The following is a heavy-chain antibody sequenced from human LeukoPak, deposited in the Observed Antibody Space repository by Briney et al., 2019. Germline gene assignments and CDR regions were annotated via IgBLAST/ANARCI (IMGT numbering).Heavy chain of an antibody. J-gene: IGHJ4*02. Sequence: PGGSLRLSCAASGFTFSSYWMHWVRQAPGKGLVWVSRINSDGSSTSYADSVKGRFTISRDNAKNTLYLQMNSLRAEDTAVYYCAHLLVSPYCGGDCYAATSDYWGQGTLVTVSS. CDR3: AHLLVSPYCGGDCYAATSDY. CDR2: INSDGSST. D-gene: IGHD2-21*02. CDR1: GFTFSSYW. V-gene: IGHV3-74*01.